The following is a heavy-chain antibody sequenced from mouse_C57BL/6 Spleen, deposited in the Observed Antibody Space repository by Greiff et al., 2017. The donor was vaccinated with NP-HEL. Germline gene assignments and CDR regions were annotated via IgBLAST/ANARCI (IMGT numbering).Heavy chain of an antibody. Sequence: VQLKESVAELVRPGASVKLSCTASGFNIKNTYMHWVKQRPEQGLEWIGRIDPANGNTKYASKFQGKATITADTSSNTAYLQLSSLTSEDTAIYYCASPPDGYYLAWFAYWGQGTLVTVSA. CDR3: ASPPDGYYLAWFAY. J-gene: IGHJ3*01. CDR1: GFNIKNTY. V-gene: IGHV14-3*01. D-gene: IGHD2-3*01. CDR2: IDPANGNT.